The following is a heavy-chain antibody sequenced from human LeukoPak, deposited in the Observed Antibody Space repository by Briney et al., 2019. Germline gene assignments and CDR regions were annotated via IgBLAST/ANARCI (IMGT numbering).Heavy chain of an antibody. CDR3: ARAGYCSSTSCYSGLRWFDP. V-gene: IGHV4-30-2*01. Sequence: SETLSLTCTVSGGSISSGGYYWSWIRQPPGKGLEWIGYIYHSGSTYYNPSLKSRVTISVDRSKNQFSLKLSSVTAADTAVYYCARAGYCSSTSCYSGLRWFDPWGQGTLVTVSS. D-gene: IGHD2-2*01. CDR2: IYHSGST. CDR1: GGSISSGGYY. J-gene: IGHJ5*02.